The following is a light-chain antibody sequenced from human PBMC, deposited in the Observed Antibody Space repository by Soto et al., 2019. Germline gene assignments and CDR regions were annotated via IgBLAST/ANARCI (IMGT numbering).Light chain of an antibody. CDR2: LNSDGSH. CDR1: SGLSTYA. CDR3: QTWGTGLWV. J-gene: IGLJ3*02. V-gene: IGLV4-69*01. Sequence: QLVLTQSPSASASLGASVKLTCTLSSGLSTYAIAWHQQQPEKGPRYLMKLNSDGSHSKGDGIPDRFSGSSSGAERYLTISSLQSEDEADYYCQTWGTGLWVFGGGTQVTV.